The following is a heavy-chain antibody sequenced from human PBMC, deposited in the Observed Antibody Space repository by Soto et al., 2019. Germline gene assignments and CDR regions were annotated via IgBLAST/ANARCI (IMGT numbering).Heavy chain of an antibody. CDR1: GYTFTSYG. Sequence: QVQLVQSGAEVKKPGASVKVSCKASGYTFTSYGISWVRQAPGQGLEWMGWISAYNGNTNYAQKLQGRVTMTTDTSTSTAYRDLRSLRADDTAVYYCARYLPFTGTTMVNGYYFDYWGQGTLVTVSS. CDR2: ISAYNGNT. V-gene: IGHV1-18*01. CDR3: ARYLPFTGTTMVNGYYFDY. D-gene: IGHD1-1*01. J-gene: IGHJ4*02.